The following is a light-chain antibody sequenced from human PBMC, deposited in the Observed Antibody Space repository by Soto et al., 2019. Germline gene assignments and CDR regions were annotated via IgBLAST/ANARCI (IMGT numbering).Light chain of an antibody. Sequence: SALTQPASVSGSPGQSITISCTGTNNDVGSYNLVSWYQQHPGQAPKLMIYEGSKRPSGVSDRLSGSKSGNTASLTISGLQAEDEADYYCCSYAGSSIWVFGGGTKLTVL. CDR2: EGS. V-gene: IGLV2-23*01. CDR3: CSYAGSSIWV. CDR1: NNDVGSYNL. J-gene: IGLJ3*02.